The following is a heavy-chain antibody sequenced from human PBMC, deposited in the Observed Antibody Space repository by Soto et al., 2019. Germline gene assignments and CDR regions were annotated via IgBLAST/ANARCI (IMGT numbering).Heavy chain of an antibody. Sequence: LKISCKGSGYSFTSYWICWVRQMPGKGLEWMGIIYPCDSDTRYSPSFQGQVTISADKSISTAYLQWSSLKASDTAMYYCARRLLGDQENFDYWGQGTLVTVSS. J-gene: IGHJ4*02. CDR2: IYPCDSDT. D-gene: IGHD2-21*01. CDR3: ARRLLGDQENFDY. V-gene: IGHV5-51*01. CDR1: GYSFTSYW.